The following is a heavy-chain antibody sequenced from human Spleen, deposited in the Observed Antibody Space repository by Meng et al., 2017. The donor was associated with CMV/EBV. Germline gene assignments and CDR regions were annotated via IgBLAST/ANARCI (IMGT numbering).Heavy chain of an antibody. CDR3: ARQLDTRTWDNWFDP. CDR1: GYSFTSYW. Sequence: GYSFTSYWLACVRQMPEKGLEWMGIIYPGDSDTTYSPSFQGHVTISADKSISTTYLQWSSLKAADTAMYYCARQLDTRTWDNWFDPWGQGTLVTVSS. J-gene: IGHJ5*02. V-gene: IGHV5-51*01. D-gene: IGHD2-2*01. CDR2: IYPGDSDT.